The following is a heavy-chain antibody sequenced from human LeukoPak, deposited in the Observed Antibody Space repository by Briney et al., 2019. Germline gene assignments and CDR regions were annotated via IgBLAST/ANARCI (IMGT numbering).Heavy chain of an antibody. V-gene: IGHV3-48*01. CDR2: ISSSSMTV. CDR3: ARVQTANWETSVCDAFDM. CDR1: GFRFSAYS. J-gene: IGHJ3*02. Sequence: GGSLRLSCVASGFRFSAYSMTWVRQAPGKGLEWLSYISSSSMTVYYADSVKGRFTISRDNGKNSLYLQMNSLRAEDTAVYYCARVQTANWETSVCDAFDMWGRGTMVTVSS. D-gene: IGHD7-27*01.